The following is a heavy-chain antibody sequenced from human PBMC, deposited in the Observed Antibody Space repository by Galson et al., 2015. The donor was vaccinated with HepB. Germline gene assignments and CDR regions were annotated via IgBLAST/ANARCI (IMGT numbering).Heavy chain of an antibody. CDR2: ISPYNRNT. Sequence: SVKVSCKASGYSFSSYPITWVRQAPGQGLEWMGWISPYNRNTDYSRKFQGRVTMTTDIFTSTAYMELRSLRSDDTAVYYFARGALVVVVGATQNNWFDPWGQGTLVTVSS. CDR3: ARGALVVVVGATQNNWFDP. CDR1: GYSFSSYP. V-gene: IGHV1-18*01. D-gene: IGHD2-15*01. J-gene: IGHJ5*02.